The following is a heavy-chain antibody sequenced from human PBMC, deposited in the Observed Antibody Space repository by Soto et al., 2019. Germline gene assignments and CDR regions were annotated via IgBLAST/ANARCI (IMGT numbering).Heavy chain of an antibody. CDR1: GGSISSSNW. D-gene: IGHD3-9*01. Sequence: QVQLQESGPGLVKPSGTLSLTCAVSGGSISSSNWWSWVRQPPGKGLEWIGEIYHSGGTNYNPSLRCRVTIAVDKSKNQFSLKLSSVTAADTAVYYCARESPEYYDILTGYYLFDPWGQGTLVTVSS. CDR2: IYHSGGT. J-gene: IGHJ5*02. V-gene: IGHV4-4*02. CDR3: ARESPEYYDILTGYYLFDP.